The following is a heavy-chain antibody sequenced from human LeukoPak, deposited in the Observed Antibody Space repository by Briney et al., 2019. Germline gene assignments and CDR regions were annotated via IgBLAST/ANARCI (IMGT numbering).Heavy chain of an antibody. V-gene: IGHV3-7*03. CDR2: IKQDGSEK. J-gene: IGHJ6*02. Sequence: GGSLRLSCAASGFTFSSYWMSWVRRAPGKGLEWVANIKQDGSEKYYVDSVKGRFTISRDNAKNSLYLQMNSLRAEDTAVYYCARDRGYGDYDFRCYYYGMDVWGQGTTVTVSS. CDR3: ARDRGYGDYDFRCYYYGMDV. CDR1: GFTFSSYW. D-gene: IGHD4-17*01.